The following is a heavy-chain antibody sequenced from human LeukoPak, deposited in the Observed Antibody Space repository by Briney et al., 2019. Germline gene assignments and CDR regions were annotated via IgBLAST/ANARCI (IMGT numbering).Heavy chain of an antibody. CDR2: ISGSGGST. Sequence: GGSLRLSCAASGFTFSSYAMSWVRQAPGKGLEWVSAISGSGGSTYYADSVKGRFTISRDNSKDTLYLQMNSLRAEDTAVYYCAKLLAVTNSYYFNYWGQGTLVTVSS. CDR1: GFTFSSYA. CDR3: AKLLAVTNSYYFNY. V-gene: IGHV3-23*01. D-gene: IGHD6-19*01. J-gene: IGHJ4*02.